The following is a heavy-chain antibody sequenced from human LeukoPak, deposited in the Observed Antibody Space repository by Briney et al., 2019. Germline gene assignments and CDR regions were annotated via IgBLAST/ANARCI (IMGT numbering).Heavy chain of an antibody. J-gene: IGHJ3*02. Sequence: GASVKVSCKASGYTFTGYYMHWVRQAPGQGLEWMGWINPNSGGTNYAQKFQGRVTMTRDTSISTAYMELSRLRSDDTAVYYRASGGYDFWSGYSDAFDIWGQGTMVTVSS. CDR3: ASGGYDFWSGYSDAFDI. CDR2: INPNSGGT. D-gene: IGHD3-3*01. CDR1: GYTFTGYY. V-gene: IGHV1-2*02.